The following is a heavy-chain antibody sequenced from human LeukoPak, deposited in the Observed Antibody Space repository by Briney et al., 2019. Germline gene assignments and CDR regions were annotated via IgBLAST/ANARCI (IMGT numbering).Heavy chain of an antibody. D-gene: IGHD3-10*01. V-gene: IGHV3-30*18. Sequence: PGGSLRLSCAASGFTFSSYGMHWVRQAPGKGLEWVAVISYDGSNKYYADSVKGRFTISRDNSKNTLYLQMNSLRAEDTAVYYCAKDALHYYGSGSYDYWGQGTLVTVSS. J-gene: IGHJ4*02. CDR1: GFTFSSYG. CDR3: AKDALHYYGSGSYDY. CDR2: ISYDGSNK.